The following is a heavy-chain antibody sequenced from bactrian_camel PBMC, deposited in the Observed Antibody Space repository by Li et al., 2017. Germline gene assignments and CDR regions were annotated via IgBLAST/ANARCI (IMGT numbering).Heavy chain of an antibody. D-gene: IGHD2*01. CDR3: AAADKTIYFSTLIERRYDY. Sequence: QLGESGGGLVQAGGSLTLSCTTSAYLCMGWFRQAPGKELEGVAAIYGVELNTMYADSVKGRFTISQDNDKNTLYLDMNSLKPDDTAMYYCAAADKTIYFSTLIERRYDYWSQGTQVTVS. CDR2: IYGVELNT. J-gene: IGHJ4*01. V-gene: IGHV3S44*01. CDR1: AYLC.